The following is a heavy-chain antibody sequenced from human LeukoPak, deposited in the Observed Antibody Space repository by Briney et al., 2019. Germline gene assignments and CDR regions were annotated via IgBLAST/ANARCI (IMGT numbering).Heavy chain of an antibody. V-gene: IGHV3-48*01. CDR3: AREDDDWGPNTFDL. CDR1: GFTFSDYS. Sequence: PGGSLRLSCAASGFTFSDYSMNWVRQAPGKGPECLSYNVSSSHVTHYADSVMGRFTISRDNAKSSLYLQVDSLRTDDTAVYYCAREDDDWGPNTFDLWGPGTKVTVS. CDR2: NVSSSHVT. D-gene: IGHD7-27*01. J-gene: IGHJ3*01.